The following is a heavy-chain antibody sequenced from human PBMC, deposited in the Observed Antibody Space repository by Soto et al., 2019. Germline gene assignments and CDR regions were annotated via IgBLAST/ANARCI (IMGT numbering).Heavy chain of an antibody. CDR3: ARVIRFLEWSDY. J-gene: IGHJ4*02. CDR1: GYTFSTYG. V-gene: IGHV1-18*01. D-gene: IGHD3-3*01. CDR2: IRVHNGYT. Sequence: GASVKVSCKASGYTFSTYGITWVRQAPGQGLEWMGWIRVHNGYTTYAQNFQGRVTMTTDTSTNTAYMEVRSLRYDDTAIYYCARVIRFLEWSDYWGQGTPATVSS.